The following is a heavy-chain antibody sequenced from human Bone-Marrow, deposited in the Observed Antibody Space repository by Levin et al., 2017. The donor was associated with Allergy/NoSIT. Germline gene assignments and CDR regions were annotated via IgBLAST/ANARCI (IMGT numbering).Heavy chain of an antibody. V-gene: IGHV4-31*03. CDR1: GASISSGGYY. J-gene: IGHJ5*02. Sequence: SETLSLTCTVSGASISSGGYYWSWIRQHPGKGLEWIGYIYYSGIIYYNPSLRPRVTISMDTSKNQFSLKLSSVTAADAGVYYCAREVAAAGTLVDLWGQGTLVAVSS. CDR2: IYYSGII. CDR3: AREVAAAGTLVDL. D-gene: IGHD6-13*01.